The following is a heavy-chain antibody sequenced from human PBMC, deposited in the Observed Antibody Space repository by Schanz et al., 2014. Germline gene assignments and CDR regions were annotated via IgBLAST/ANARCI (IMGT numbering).Heavy chain of an antibody. Sequence: QVQLVESGGGVVQPGRSLRLSCATSGLNFDYYGMNWVRQAPGKGLEWVAVIRYDGRNKNFVESVKGRFTISRDNSNNTVYLQMNTLRAEDTAVYYCAREDCSATSCYFRYWGQGTLVTVSS. CDR2: IRYDGRNK. CDR1: GLNFDYYG. V-gene: IGHV3-33*01. D-gene: IGHD2-21*01. CDR3: AREDCSATSCYFRY. J-gene: IGHJ4*02.